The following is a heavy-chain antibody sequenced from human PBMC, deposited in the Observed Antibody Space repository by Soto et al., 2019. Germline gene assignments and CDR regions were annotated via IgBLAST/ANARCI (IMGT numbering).Heavy chain of an antibody. Sequence: GGSLRLSCAASGFTFSSYSMNWVRQAPGKGLEWVSSISSSSSYIYYADSVKGRFTISRDNAKNSLYLQMNSLRAEDTAVYYCARDAGPDYDILTGYPKAYYYYYYMDVWGKGTTVTVSS. V-gene: IGHV3-21*01. J-gene: IGHJ6*03. CDR1: GFTFSSYS. CDR2: ISSSSSYI. D-gene: IGHD3-9*01. CDR3: ARDAGPDYDILTGYPKAYYYYYYMDV.